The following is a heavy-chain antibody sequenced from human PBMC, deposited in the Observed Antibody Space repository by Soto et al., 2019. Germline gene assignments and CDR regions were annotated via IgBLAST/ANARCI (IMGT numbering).Heavy chain of an antibody. V-gene: IGHV4-4*02. Sequence: QVQLQESGPGLVKPSETLSLTCAVYGGSISSNKWWSWVRQPPGKGLEWIGEIYHSGSTNYNPSLKSRVTISLDKSKNQFSLKLTSVTAADSAVYYCARDGHIVVVPTSLGAMDVWGQGTTVTVSS. D-gene: IGHD2-2*01. CDR3: ARDGHIVVVPTSLGAMDV. J-gene: IGHJ6*02. CDR1: GGSISSNKW. CDR2: IYHSGST.